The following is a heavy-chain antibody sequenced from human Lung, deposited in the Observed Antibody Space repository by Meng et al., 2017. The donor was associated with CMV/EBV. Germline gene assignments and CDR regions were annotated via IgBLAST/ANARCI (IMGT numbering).Heavy chain of an antibody. CDR3: AKEWAPHEHFDY. J-gene: IGHJ4*02. Sequence: GGSLRLXXAASGFPFRTYAMHWVRQAPGKGREWVAVISSDGNFQHYADSLKGRFTISRDNSKNTLYLQMNSLRAEDTAVYYCAKEWAPHEHFDYWGQGTLVTVSS. CDR2: ISSDGNFQ. V-gene: IGHV3-30-3*02. CDR1: GFPFRTYA.